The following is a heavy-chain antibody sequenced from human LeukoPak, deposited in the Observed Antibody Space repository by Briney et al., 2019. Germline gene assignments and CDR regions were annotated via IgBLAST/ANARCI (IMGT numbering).Heavy chain of an antibody. CDR2: IYYSGST. CDR3: ARVLDGDFIDY. D-gene: IGHD4-17*01. CDR1: GGSISIGGYY. J-gene: IGHJ4*02. V-gene: IGHV4-31*03. Sequence: SETLFLTCTVSGGSISIGGYYWSWIRQHPGKGLEWIGYIYYSGSTYYNPSLKSRVTISVDTSKNQSSLKLSSVTAADTAVYYCARVLDGDFIDYWGQGTLVTVSS.